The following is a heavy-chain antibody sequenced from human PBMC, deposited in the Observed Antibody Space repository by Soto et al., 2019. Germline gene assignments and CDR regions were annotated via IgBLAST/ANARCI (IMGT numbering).Heavy chain of an antibody. CDR2: IYYSGST. D-gene: IGHD6-19*01. CDR3: ARLPYIAVAGTDYYYGMDV. Sequence: PSETLSLTCTVSGGSISSSDYNWSWIRQHPGKGLEWIGYIYYSGSTYYNPSLKSRVTISVDTSKNQFSLKLSSVTAADTAVYYCARLPYIAVAGTDYYYGMDVWGQGTTVTVSS. CDR1: GGSISSSDYN. J-gene: IGHJ6*02. V-gene: IGHV4-30-4*08.